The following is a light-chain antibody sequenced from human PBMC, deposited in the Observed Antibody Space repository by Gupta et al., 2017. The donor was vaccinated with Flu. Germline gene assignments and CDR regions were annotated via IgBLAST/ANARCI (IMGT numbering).Light chain of an antibody. CDR2: EAS. CDR1: RDVSSNF. Sequence: ERATLSCRASRDVSSNFLAWYQQKPGQAPRLLMSEASYRATGTPARFSGSGSGTDFTLTISSLEPDDVAVYYCQQFGSIPFTFGPGTKVDIK. J-gene: IGKJ3*01. CDR3: QQFGSIPFT. V-gene: IGKV3-20*01.